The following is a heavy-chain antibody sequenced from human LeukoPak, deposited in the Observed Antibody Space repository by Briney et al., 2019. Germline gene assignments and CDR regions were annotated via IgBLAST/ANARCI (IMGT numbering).Heavy chain of an antibody. CDR1: GSTFSNAW. CDR3: VREDPSEYGSIDY. V-gene: IGHV3-15*01. Sequence: GGSLRLSCAASGSTFSNAWMSWVRQAPGKGLEWVGHIKSKTDGGTTDYAAPVKGRFTISRDDSKNTLYLQMNSLKTEDTAVYYCVREDPSEYGSIDYWGQGTLVTVFS. J-gene: IGHJ4*02. CDR2: IKSKTDGGTT. D-gene: IGHD3-10*01.